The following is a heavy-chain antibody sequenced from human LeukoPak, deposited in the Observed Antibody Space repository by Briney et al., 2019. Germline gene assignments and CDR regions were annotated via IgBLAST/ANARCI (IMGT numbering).Heavy chain of an antibody. CDR3: AKGPGRAYYESGDYYKK. J-gene: IGHJ1*01. Sequence: GGTLRLSCEASGFTFRNYDMSWVRQAPGKSLEWVSYSSGTGRITYHADSVKGRFTISRDNAKNTLYLQMNSLRVEDTAIYYCAKGPGRAYYESGDYYKKWGQGTLVTVSS. CDR2: SSGTGRIT. CDR1: GFTFRNYD. V-gene: IGHV3-23*01. D-gene: IGHD3-10*01.